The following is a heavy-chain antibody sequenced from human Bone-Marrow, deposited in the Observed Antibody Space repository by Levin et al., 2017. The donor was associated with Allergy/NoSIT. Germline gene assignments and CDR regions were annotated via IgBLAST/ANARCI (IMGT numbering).Heavy chain of an antibody. CDR3: ATPVRLWFGEGGAFDI. Sequence: ASETLSLTCTVSGGSISSSSYYWGWIRQPPGKGLEWIGSIYYSGSTYYNPSLKSRVTISVDTSKNQFSLKLSSVTAADTAVYYCATPVRLWFGEGGAFDIWGQGTMVTVSS. J-gene: IGHJ3*02. CDR1: GGSISSSSYY. D-gene: IGHD3-10*01. V-gene: IGHV4-39*01. CDR2: IYYSGST.